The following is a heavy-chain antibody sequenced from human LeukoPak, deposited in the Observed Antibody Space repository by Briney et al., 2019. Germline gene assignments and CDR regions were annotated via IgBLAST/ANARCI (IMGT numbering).Heavy chain of an antibody. Sequence: PSETLSLTCIVSGFSISSSDYYWSWIRQHPTKGLEWIGYISYSGSTYYNPSLKSRVTISVDTSKNQFSLKLSSVTAADTAVYYCARLGAPNWFDPWGQGTLVTVSS. V-gene: IGHV4-39*01. CDR2: ISYSGST. CDR3: ARLGAPNWFDP. J-gene: IGHJ5*02. CDR1: GFSISSSDYY.